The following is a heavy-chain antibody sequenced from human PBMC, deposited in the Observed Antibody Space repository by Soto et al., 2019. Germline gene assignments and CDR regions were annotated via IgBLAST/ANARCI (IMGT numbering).Heavy chain of an antibody. CDR2: ISGSGDST. CDR1: GFTFSSYA. Sequence: EVQLLDSGGGLVQPGGSLRLSCAASGFTFSSYAMNWVRQAPGKGLEWVSVISGSGDSTYYADSVKGRFTISRDNSKNTRYLQMNSLRTEDTAVYDGARRGPGTDFDYWGQGTLVTVSS. CDR3: ARRGPGTDFDY. D-gene: IGHD6-13*01. J-gene: IGHJ4*02. V-gene: IGHV3-23*01.